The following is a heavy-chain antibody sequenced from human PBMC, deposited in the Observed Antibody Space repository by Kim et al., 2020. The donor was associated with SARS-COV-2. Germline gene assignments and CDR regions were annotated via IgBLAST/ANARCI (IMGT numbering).Heavy chain of an antibody. CDR3: ARVSSYYYYGMDV. Sequence: TPTLKCRVTISVDTSKEQFSLKLSSVTAADTAVYYCARVSSYYYYGMDVWGQGTTVTVSS. V-gene: IGHV4-30-2*05. J-gene: IGHJ6*02.